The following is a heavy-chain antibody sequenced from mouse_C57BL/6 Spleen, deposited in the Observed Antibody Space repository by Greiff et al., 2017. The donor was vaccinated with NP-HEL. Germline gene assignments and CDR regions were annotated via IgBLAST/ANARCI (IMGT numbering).Heavy chain of an antibody. V-gene: IGHV1-63*01. CDR2: IYPGGGYT. Sequence: QVQLQQSGAELVRPGTSVKMSCKASGYTFTNYWIGWAKQRPGHGLAWIGDIYPGGGYTNYNEKFKGKATLTADKSSSTAYMQFSSLTSEDSAIYYCARGRNYYSNWDWYFDVWGTGTTVTVSS. D-gene: IGHD2-5*01. J-gene: IGHJ1*03. CDR3: ARGRNYYSNWDWYFDV. CDR1: GYTFTNYW.